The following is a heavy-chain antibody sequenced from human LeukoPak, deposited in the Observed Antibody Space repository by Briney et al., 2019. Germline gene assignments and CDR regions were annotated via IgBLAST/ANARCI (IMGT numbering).Heavy chain of an antibody. Sequence: GRSLRLSCAASGFTFSTYGMHWVRQAPGKGLDWVAVIWYDGSNKYYADSVKGRFTISRDNSKNMLYLQMNSLTAEDTAVYYGARAVGPFDYWGQGTLVTVSS. CDR2: IWYDGSNK. V-gene: IGHV3-33*01. CDR1: GFTFSTYG. CDR3: ARAVGPFDY. J-gene: IGHJ4*02. D-gene: IGHD2-15*01.